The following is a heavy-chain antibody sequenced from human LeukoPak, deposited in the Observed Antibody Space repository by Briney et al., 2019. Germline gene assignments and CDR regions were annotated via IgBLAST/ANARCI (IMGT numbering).Heavy chain of an antibody. CDR3: AREGGYSYGEYYYYYYMDV. J-gene: IGHJ6*03. CDR2: IYYDGSA. D-gene: IGHD5-18*01. CDR1: GGSTTSSSHY. V-gene: IGHV4-39*01. Sequence: PSETLSLTCTVSGGSTTSSSHYWGWIRQPPGQGLQWIGLIYYDGSAYYNLSLKSRLTISIDTSKSQFSLQLSSVTAADTAVYYCAREGGYSYGEYYYYYYMDVWGKGTTVTVSS.